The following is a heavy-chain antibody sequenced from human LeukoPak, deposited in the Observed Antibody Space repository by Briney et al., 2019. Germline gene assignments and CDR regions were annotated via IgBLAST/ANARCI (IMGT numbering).Heavy chain of an antibody. J-gene: IGHJ4*02. Sequence: GGSLRLSCAASGFSFISYWMSWVRQAPGKGLEWVANIKQDGSAKNYVDSVKGRFTISRDNAKNSLYLQLNSLRAEDTAVYSCSGFCGNRLYFDYWGQGTLVIVFS. D-gene: IGHD5-12*01. V-gene: IGHV3-7*01. CDR1: GFSFISYW. CDR3: SGFCGNRLYFDY. CDR2: IKQDGSAK.